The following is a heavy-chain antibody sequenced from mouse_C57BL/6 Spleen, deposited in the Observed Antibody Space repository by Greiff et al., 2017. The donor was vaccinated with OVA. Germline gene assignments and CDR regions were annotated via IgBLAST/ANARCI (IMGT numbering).Heavy chain of an antibody. CDR3: ARYTTVVATGYFDV. Sequence: QVQLQQPGAELVMPGASVKLSCKASGYTFTSYWMHWVKQSPGQGLEWIGEIDPSDSYPNYNQKFTGKSTLPVDKSSSTAYMQLSSLPSEDSAVYYCARYTTVVATGYFDVWGTGTTVTVSS. V-gene: IGHV1-69*01. J-gene: IGHJ1*03. CDR2: IDPSDSYP. CDR1: GYTFTSYW. D-gene: IGHD1-1*01.